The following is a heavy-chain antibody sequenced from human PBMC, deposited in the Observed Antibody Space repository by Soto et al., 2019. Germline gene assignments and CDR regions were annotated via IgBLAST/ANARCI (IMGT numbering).Heavy chain of an antibody. J-gene: IGHJ4*02. D-gene: IGHD3-10*01. CDR1: GFTFDDYG. CDR3: AKSQSPMVRGVIEAFDY. Sequence: EVQLVESGGGVVRPGGSLRLSCVASGFTFDDYGMRWVRQVPGKGLEWVSGINWNGGTTHYADSVKGRFTISRDNDKNSLYLQMNSLRAEDTALYYCAKSQSPMVRGVIEAFDYWGQGTLVTVSS. V-gene: IGHV3-20*04. CDR2: INWNGGTT.